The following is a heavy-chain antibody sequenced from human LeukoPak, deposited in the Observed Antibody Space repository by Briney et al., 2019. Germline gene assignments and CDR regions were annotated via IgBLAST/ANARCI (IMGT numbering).Heavy chain of an antibody. CDR3: ARDIALMFGSSGWQSFDY. J-gene: IGHJ4*02. V-gene: IGHV1-18*01. Sequence: GASVKVSCKASGYTFTSYGISWVRQAPGQGLEWMGWISAYNGNTNYAQKLQGRVTMTTDTSTSTAYMELRSLRSDDTAAYYCARDIALMFGSSGWQSFDYWGQGTLVTVSS. D-gene: IGHD6-19*01. CDR1: GYTFTSYG. CDR2: ISAYNGNT.